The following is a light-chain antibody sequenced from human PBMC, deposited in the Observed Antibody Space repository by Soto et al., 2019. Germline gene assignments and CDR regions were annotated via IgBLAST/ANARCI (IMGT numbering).Light chain of an antibody. J-gene: IGLJ3*02. Sequence: QSALTQPASVSASPGQSITISCTGPSGDVLTYDGVSWYQHHPGNAPKLIIYEGNKRPSGVSHRFSGPKSGHMASLTISGLQAEDEADYYCCSYAYTSGWVFGGGTKLTVL. CDR1: SGDVLTYDG. CDR2: EGN. V-gene: IGLV2-23*01. CDR3: CSYAYTSGWV.